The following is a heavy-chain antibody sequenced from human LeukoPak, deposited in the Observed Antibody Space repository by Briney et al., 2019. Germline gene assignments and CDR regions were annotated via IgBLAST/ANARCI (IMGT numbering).Heavy chain of an antibody. Sequence: SVKVSCKASGGTFSSYAISWVRQAPGQGLEWMGGIIPIFGTASYAQKFQGRVTITADESTSTAYMELSSLRSDDTAVYYCARDGHRMYYYESSVYRFDYWGQGTLVTVSS. J-gene: IGHJ4*02. CDR1: GGTFSSYA. D-gene: IGHD3-22*01. CDR3: ARDGHRMYYYESSVYRFDY. CDR2: IIPIFGTA. V-gene: IGHV1-69*01.